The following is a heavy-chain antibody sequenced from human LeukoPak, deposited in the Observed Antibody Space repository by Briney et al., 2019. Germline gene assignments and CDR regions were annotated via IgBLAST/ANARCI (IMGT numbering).Heavy chain of an antibody. V-gene: IGHV4-39*07. D-gene: IGHD3-22*01. CDR1: GGSISSSSYY. J-gene: IGHJ4*02. CDR3: ARENYYDSCGYVY. CDR2: IYYSGST. Sequence: SETLSLTCTVSGGSISSSSYYWGWIRQPPGKGLEWIGSIYYSGSTYYNPSLKSRITMSVDTPKNQFSLRLSSVTAADTAVYYCARENYYDSCGYVYWGQGTLVTASS.